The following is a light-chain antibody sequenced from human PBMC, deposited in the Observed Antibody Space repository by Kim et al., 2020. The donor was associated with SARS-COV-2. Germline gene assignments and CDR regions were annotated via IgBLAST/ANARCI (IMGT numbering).Light chain of an antibody. J-gene: IGKJ2*01. Sequence: AIRMTQSPSSFSASTGDRVTITCRASQGISSYLAWYQQKPGKATKLLIYAASTLQSGVPSRFSGSGSGTDFTLTISCLQSEDFATYYCQQYYSYGVTFGQGTKLEI. V-gene: IGKV1-8*01. CDR2: AAS. CDR1: QGISSY. CDR3: QQYYSYGVT.